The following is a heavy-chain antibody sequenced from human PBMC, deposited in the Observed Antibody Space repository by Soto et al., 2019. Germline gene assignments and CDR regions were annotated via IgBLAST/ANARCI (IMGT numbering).Heavy chain of an antibody. CDR2: ISVYNGNT. CDR1: GYTFTSYG. D-gene: IGHD3-22*01. CDR3: AKDAANSSAYTHYYYYAMDV. Sequence: QVQLVQSGAEVKKPGASVKVSCKASGYTFTSYGISWVRQAPGQGLEWMGWISVYNGNTKYAQKLQGRVTMTTDTPKRTANMDRGSRSSNDTAVYYCAKDAANSSAYTHYYYYAMDVWGQGTPVTVSS. J-gene: IGHJ6*02. V-gene: IGHV1-18*01.